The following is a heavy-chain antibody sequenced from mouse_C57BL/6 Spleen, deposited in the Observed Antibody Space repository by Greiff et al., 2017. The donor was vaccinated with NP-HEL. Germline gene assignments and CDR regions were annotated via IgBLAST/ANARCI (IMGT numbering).Heavy chain of an antibody. D-gene: IGHD1-1*01. CDR1: GFTFSSYA. V-gene: IGHV5-9-1*02. J-gene: IGHJ1*03. Sequence: EVQLVESGEGLVKPGGSLKLSCAASGFTFSSYAMSWVRQTPEKRLEWVAYISSGGDYIYYADTVKGRFTISRDNARNTLYLQMSSLKSEDTAMYYCTRVSTVVADWYFDVWGTRTTVTVSS. CDR2: ISSGGDYI. CDR3: TRVSTVVADWYFDV.